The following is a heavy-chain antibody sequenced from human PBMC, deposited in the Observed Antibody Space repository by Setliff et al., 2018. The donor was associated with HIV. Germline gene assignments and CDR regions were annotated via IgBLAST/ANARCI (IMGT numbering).Heavy chain of an antibody. CDR3: AKVASVTMIRGALGS. D-gene: IGHD3-10*01. Sequence: ALVKVSCKASGYTFLAYYIHWMRQAPGQGLEWMGWINPKSGDTTYAQKFEDRVTMTRDTSSRTAYMDLSRLTSGDTAVYYCAKVASVTMIRGALGSWGQGTLVTVSS. J-gene: IGHJ5*01. V-gene: IGHV1-2*02. CDR1: GYTFLAYY. CDR2: INPKSGDT.